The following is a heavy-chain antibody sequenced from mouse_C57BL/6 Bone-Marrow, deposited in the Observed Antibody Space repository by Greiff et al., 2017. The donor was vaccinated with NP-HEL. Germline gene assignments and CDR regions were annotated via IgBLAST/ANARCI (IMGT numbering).Heavy chain of an antibody. CDR2: ISYSGST. J-gene: IGHJ1*03. CDR1: GYSITSGYD. CDR3: ARDYWYFDV. Sequence: EVQLVESGPGMVKPSQSLSLTCTVTGYSITSGYDWHWIRHFPGNKLAWMGYISYSGSTNSNPSLNSRISITHDTSKNHFFLKLNSVTTEDTATYYCARDYWYFDVWGTGTTVTVSS. V-gene: IGHV3-1*01.